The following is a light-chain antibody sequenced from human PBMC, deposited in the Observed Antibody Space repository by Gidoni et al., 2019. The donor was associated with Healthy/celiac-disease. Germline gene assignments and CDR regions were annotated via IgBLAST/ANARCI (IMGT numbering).Light chain of an antibody. J-gene: IGKJ2*01. Sequence: EIVLTQSQATLSLSPGEIATLSCKASQRVSSYLAWYQQKPGQAPRLLIYEASNRATGIPARFSGSGSWTDFTLTISSLEPEDFAVYYCQQRSNWPPVTFGQGTKLEIK. CDR1: QRVSSY. CDR2: EAS. CDR3: QQRSNWPPVT. V-gene: IGKV3-11*01.